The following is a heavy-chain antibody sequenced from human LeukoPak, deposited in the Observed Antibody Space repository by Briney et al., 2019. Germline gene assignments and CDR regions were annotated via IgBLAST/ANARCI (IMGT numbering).Heavy chain of an antibody. V-gene: IGHV3-30-3*01. Sequence: GGSLRLSCAASGFTFSSYAMHWVRQAPGKGLEWVAVISYDGSNKYYADSVKGRFTISRDNSKNTLYLQMNSLRAEDTAVYYCARAGDDSSSGVEGYWGQGTLVTVSS. CDR2: ISYDGSNK. D-gene: IGHD6-6*01. CDR3: ARAGDDSSSGVEGY. CDR1: GFTFSSYA. J-gene: IGHJ4*02.